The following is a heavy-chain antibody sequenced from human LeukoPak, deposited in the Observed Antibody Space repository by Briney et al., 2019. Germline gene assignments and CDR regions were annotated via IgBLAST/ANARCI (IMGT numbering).Heavy chain of an antibody. J-gene: IGHJ4*02. Sequence: ASVKVSCNASGYTFTGYYMHWVRRAPGQGLEWMGWINPNSGGTNYAQKFQGRVTMTRDTSTSTVYMELSSLRSEDTAVYYCARALPWLVPDYWGQGTLVTVSS. CDR3: ARALPWLVPDY. CDR1: GYTFTGYY. D-gene: IGHD6-19*01. CDR2: INPNSGGT. V-gene: IGHV1-2*02.